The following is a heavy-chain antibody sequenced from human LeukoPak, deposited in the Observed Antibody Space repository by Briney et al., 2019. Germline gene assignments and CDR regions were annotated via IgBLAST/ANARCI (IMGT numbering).Heavy chain of an antibody. CDR3: ATGYGSGTLRDRYYYMDV. V-gene: IGHV4-59*01. Sequence: SETLSLTCTVSGGSISSYYWSWIRQPPGKGLEWIGYIHYSGSTNYNPSLKSRVTISVDTSKKQLSLKLSSVTAADTAVYYCATGYGSGTLRDRYYYMDVRGKGTTVTVSS. CDR2: IHYSGST. J-gene: IGHJ6*03. CDR1: GGSISSYY. D-gene: IGHD3-10*01.